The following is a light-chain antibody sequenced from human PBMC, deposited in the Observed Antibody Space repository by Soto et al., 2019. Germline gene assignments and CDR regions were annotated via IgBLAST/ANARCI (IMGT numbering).Light chain of an antibody. V-gene: IGKV1-33*01. CDR2: DAS. Sequence: IRMTQSPSSFSASTGDRVTITCRASQGISSYLAWYQQKPGKAPKLLIYDASNLETGVPSRFSGSGSGTDFTFTISSLQPEDIATYYCQQYETVPLTFGGGTKVEIK. J-gene: IGKJ4*01. CDR3: QQYETVPLT. CDR1: QGISSY.